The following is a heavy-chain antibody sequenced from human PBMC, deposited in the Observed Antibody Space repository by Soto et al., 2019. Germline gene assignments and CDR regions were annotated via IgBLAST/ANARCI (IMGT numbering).Heavy chain of an antibody. V-gene: IGHV4-59*01. CDR3: ARAFGSSTSWYDS. CDR1: GGSISSYY. Sequence: SETLSLTCTVSGGSISSYYWSWIRQPPGKGLEWIGYIYYSESTNYNPSLKSRVTISVDTSKYQFSLKLSSVTAADTAVYYCARAFGSSTSWYDSWGQGTLVTVSS. CDR2: IYYSEST. D-gene: IGHD6-13*01. J-gene: IGHJ5*01.